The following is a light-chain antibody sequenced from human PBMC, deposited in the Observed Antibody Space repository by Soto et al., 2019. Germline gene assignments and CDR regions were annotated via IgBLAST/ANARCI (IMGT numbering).Light chain of an antibody. J-gene: IGLJ1*01. Sequence: QSVLTQSPSASASLGASVKLTCTLSSGQRKYAIAWHQQKPEKSPRYLMRVNSDGSHIRGDGIPDRFSGSSSGTERYLTISSLQSEDEADYYCQTWGTGIQVFGTGTKLTVL. V-gene: IGLV4-69*01. CDR2: VNSDGSH. CDR3: QTWGTGIQV. CDR1: SGQRKYA.